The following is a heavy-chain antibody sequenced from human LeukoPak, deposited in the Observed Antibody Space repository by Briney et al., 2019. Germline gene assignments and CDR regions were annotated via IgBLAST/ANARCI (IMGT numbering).Heavy chain of an antibody. J-gene: IGHJ5*02. Sequence: ASVKVSCKASGYTFTSYGISWVRQAPGQGLEWMGWISAYNGNTNYAQKLQGRVTMTTDTSTSTAYMELRSLRSDDTAVYYCARLFADDYGDYDNWFDPWGQGTLVTVSS. D-gene: IGHD4-17*01. V-gene: IGHV1-18*01. CDR3: ARLFADDYGDYDNWFDP. CDR2: ISAYNGNT. CDR1: GYTFTSYG.